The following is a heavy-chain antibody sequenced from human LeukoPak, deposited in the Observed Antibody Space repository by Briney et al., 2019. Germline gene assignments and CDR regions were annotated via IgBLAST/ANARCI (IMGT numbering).Heavy chain of an antibody. Sequence: GGSLRLSCAASGFTFSSYAMHWVRQAPGKGLEWVAVISYDGSNKYYADSVKGRFTISRDNSKNTLYLQMNSLRAEDTAVYYCARVMRIQLWSDYYYYYMDVWGKGTTVTVSS. V-gene: IGHV3-30-3*01. J-gene: IGHJ6*03. CDR3: ARVMRIQLWSDYYYYYMDV. D-gene: IGHD5-18*01. CDR1: GFTFSSYA. CDR2: ISYDGSNK.